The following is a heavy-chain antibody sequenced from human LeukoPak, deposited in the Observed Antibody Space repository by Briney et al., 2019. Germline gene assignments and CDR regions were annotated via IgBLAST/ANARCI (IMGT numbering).Heavy chain of an antibody. D-gene: IGHD6-6*01. CDR2: ISWNSGSI. Sequence: SGGSLRLSCAASGFTFDDYAMHWVRQAPGKGLEWVSGISWNSGSIGYADSAKGRFTISRDNAKNSLYLQMNSLRAEDTALYYCAKAPSYSSSSGLNYWGQGTLVTVSS. CDR1: GFTFDDYA. V-gene: IGHV3-9*01. J-gene: IGHJ4*02. CDR3: AKAPSYSSSSGLNY.